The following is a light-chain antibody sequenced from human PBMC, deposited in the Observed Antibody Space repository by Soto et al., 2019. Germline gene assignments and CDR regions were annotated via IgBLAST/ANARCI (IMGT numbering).Light chain of an antibody. CDR2: GAS. CDR3: QQYNDWPYT. Sequence: EKVMTQSPATLSVSPGERATLSCRASQSVSSNLAWYQQKRGQAPRLLIYGASTRATGILARFSGSGSGRQFTLTISSLQSEDFAVYYCQQYNDWPYTFGQGTNLEIK. J-gene: IGKJ2*01. CDR1: QSVSSN. V-gene: IGKV3-15*01.